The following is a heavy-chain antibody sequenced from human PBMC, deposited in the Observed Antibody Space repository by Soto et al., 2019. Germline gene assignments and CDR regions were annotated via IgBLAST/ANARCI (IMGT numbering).Heavy chain of an antibody. V-gene: IGHV1-69*01. Sequence: QVQLVQSGAEVKKPGSSVNVSCKASGGTFSSYAISWVRQAPGQGLEWMGGIIPIFGTANYAQKFQGRVTITADESTSTAYMLQSSLTSEDTAVYYCAGRISLRGRYVYYYYGMDVWGQGTTVTVSS. CDR3: AGRISLRGRYVYYYYGMDV. D-gene: IGHD3-16*01. CDR1: GGTFSSYA. J-gene: IGHJ6*02. CDR2: IIPIFGTA.